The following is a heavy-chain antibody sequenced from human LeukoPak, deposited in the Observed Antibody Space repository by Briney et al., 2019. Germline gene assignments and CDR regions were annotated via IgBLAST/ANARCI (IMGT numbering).Heavy chain of an antibody. D-gene: IGHD4-17*01. CDR2: ISNDRRAI. J-gene: IGHJ4*02. CDR3: AREHRAVTRHFDL. Sequence: GGSLRLSSVVSGFTFSSYAVCCVREAPGRGLEWGSLISNDRRAIFSAEALKGRFTISREDAQNFLYLDKHRLRAAETAVYYCAREHRAVTRHFDLWVQGTLVTVSS. V-gene: IGHV3-21*01. CDR1: GFTFSSYA.